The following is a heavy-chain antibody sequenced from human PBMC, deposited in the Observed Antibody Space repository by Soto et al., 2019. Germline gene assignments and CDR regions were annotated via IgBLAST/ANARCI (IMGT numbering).Heavy chain of an antibody. D-gene: IGHD3-16*01. CDR3: ARDNYGRFDY. Sequence: GSLRLSCAASGFTFSSYWMNWVRQAPGKGLVWVSRITSDGSNTIYADSVKGRFTISRDNAKNTLYLQMNSLRAEDTAVYYCARDNYGRFDYWGQGTRVTVSS. CDR1: GFTFSSYW. CDR2: ITSDGSNT. J-gene: IGHJ4*02. V-gene: IGHV3-74*01.